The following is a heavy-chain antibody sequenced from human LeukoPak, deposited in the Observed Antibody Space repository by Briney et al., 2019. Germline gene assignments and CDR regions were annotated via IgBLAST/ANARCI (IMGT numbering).Heavy chain of an antibody. V-gene: IGHV4-34*01. D-gene: IGHD5-12*01. Sequence: SETLSLTCAVYGGSFSGYYWRWLRQPPGKGREGSGEINHSGSTNSNPSLKSRVTISVDTSNNHFSLKLSSVTAADTAVYYCAGVTVATGGYWGQGTLVTVSS. CDR1: GGSFSGYY. J-gene: IGHJ4*02. CDR2: INHSGST. CDR3: AGVTVATGGY.